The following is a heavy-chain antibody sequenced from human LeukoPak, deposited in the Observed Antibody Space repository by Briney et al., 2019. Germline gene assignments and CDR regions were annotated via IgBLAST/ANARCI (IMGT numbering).Heavy chain of an antibody. D-gene: IGHD5-24*01. CDR2: ISTSSSTI. Sequence: GGSLRLSCAASGFTFSSYSMNWVRQAPGKGLEWVSYISTSSSTIYYADSVKGRFTISRDNDKNSLYLQMNSLRVEDTAVYYCARVEMATIGDYWGQGTLVTVSS. V-gene: IGHV3-48*01. CDR1: GFTFSSYS. CDR3: ARVEMATIGDY. J-gene: IGHJ4*02.